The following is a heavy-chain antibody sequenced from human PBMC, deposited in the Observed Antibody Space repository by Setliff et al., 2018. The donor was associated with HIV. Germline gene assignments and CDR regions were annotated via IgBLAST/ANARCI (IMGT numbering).Heavy chain of an antibody. Sequence: PGESLKISCKGSGYGFTGYWIGWVRQRPGKGLEWMGIINPGNSDSKYSPSFQGQVTISVDKSVTSAYLQWSSLKGSDTATYYCVRFCYSIHWAKAAFDLWGQGTVVTVSS. CDR2: INPGNSDS. J-gene: IGHJ3*01. D-gene: IGHD2-15*01. V-gene: IGHV5-51*01. CDR1: GYGFTGYW. CDR3: VRFCYSIHWAKAAFDL.